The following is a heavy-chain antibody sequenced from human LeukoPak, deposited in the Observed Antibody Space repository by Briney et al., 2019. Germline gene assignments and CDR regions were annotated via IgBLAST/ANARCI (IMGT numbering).Heavy chain of an antibody. CDR2: ISGSGGYT. CDR1: GFTFSSYG. CDR3: ARGSTPDAFGI. D-gene: IGHD2-2*01. V-gene: IGHV3-23*01. Sequence: GGSLRLSCAASGFTFSSYGMSWVRQAPGKGLEWVSAISGSGGYTYYADSVKGRFTISRDNSKNTLYLQMNSLRAEDTAVYYCARGSTPDAFGIWGQGTMVTVSS. J-gene: IGHJ3*02.